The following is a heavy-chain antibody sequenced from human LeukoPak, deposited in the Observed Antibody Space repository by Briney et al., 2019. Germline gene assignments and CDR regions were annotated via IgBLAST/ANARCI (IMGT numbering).Heavy chain of an antibody. CDR2: IYNSGRT. CDR1: GGSISSYH. CDR3: ARDSGWYSYYFDY. Sequence: SETLSLTCTGSGGSISSYHWGWIRQPPGKGLEWIGYIYNSGRTNYNPSLKSRVTISVDTSKNQFSLKLSSVTAADTALYYCARDSGWYSYYFDYWGQGTLVTVSS. V-gene: IGHV4-59*01. J-gene: IGHJ4*02. D-gene: IGHD6-19*01.